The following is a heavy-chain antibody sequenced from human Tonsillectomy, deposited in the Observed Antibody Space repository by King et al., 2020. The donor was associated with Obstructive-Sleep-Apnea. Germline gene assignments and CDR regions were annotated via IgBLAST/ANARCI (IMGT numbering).Heavy chain of an antibody. Sequence: VQLQQSGPGLVKPSQTLSLTCAISGDSVSSNSAAWNWIRQSPSRGLGWLGRTYYRSKWYNDYAVSVKSRITINPDTSKNQFSLQLHSVTPEDTAVYYCARALELANYYGSGTPNWFDPWGQGTLVTVSS. D-gene: IGHD3-10*01. CDR3: ARALELANYYGSGTPNWFDP. CDR2: TYYRSKWYN. J-gene: IGHJ5*02. V-gene: IGHV6-1*01. CDR1: GDSVSSNSAA.